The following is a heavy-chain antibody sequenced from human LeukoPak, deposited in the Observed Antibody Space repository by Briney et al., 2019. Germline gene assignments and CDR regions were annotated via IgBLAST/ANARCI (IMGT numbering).Heavy chain of an antibody. V-gene: IGHV1-24*01. Sequence: ASVKVSCKVSGYTLTELSMHWVRQAPGKGLEWMGGFDPEDGETIYAQKFQGRVTMTEDTSTDTAYMELSSLRSDDTAVYYCERGPGQGGYDSSGYSDYWGQGTLVTVSS. D-gene: IGHD3-22*01. J-gene: IGHJ4*02. CDR2: FDPEDGET. CDR3: ERGPGQGGYDSSGYSDY. CDR1: GYTLTELS.